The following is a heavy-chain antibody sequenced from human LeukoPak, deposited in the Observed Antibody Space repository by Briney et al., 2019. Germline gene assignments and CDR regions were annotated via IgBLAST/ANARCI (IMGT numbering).Heavy chain of an antibody. V-gene: IGHV4-39*01. J-gene: IGHJ3*02. CDR2: ISYGGSA. D-gene: IGHD5-18*01. CDR1: GASFSSRTHF. Sequence: SETLSLTCTVSGASFSSRTHFWGWIRQPPGKGLEWIGSISYGGSAYYNPSLKSRVTISVDTSKNQFSLKLTSVSAADTAMYYCARRGWTGGYTYAAFDIWGQGTMGTVSS. CDR3: ARRGWTGGYTYAAFDI.